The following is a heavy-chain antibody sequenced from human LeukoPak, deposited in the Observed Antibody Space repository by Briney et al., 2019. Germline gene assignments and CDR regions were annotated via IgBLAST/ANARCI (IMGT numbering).Heavy chain of an antibody. CDR1: GFTFSSYS. J-gene: IGHJ6*03. D-gene: IGHD5-18*01. V-gene: IGHV3-21*01. CDR3: ARDYVDTAMVYYYYYMDV. Sequence: KPGGSLRLSCAASGFTFSSYSMNWVRQAPGKGLEWVSSISSSSSYIYYADSVKGRFTISRDNAKNSLYLQMNSLRAEDTAVYYCARDYVDTAMVYYYYYMDVWGKGTTVTVSS. CDR2: ISSSSSYI.